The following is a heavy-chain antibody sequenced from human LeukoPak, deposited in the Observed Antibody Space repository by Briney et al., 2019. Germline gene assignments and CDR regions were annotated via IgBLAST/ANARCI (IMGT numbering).Heavy chain of an antibody. D-gene: IGHD3-3*01. CDR3: ARHMSYYDFWSGYYGNAFDI. V-gene: IGHV4-39*01. CDR2: IYYSGST. J-gene: IGHJ3*02. Sequence: SGTLSLTCTVSGGSISSSSYYWGWIRQPPGKGLEWIGSIYYSGSTYYNPSLKSRVTISVDTSKNQFSLKLSSVTAADTAVYYCARHMSYYDFWSGYYGNAFDIWGQGTMVTVSS. CDR1: GGSISSSSYY.